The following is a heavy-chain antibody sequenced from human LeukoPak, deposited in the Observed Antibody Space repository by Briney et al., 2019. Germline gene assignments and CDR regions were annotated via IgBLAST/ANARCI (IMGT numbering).Heavy chain of an antibody. CDR3: ARDGGGYVAARLDY. CDR1: GFTFSSYW. V-gene: IGHV3-7*01. CDR2: IKQDGSEK. J-gene: IGHJ4*02. Sequence: PGGSLRLSCAASGFTFSSYWMSWVRQAPGKGLEWVANIKQDGSEKYYVDSVKGRFTISRDNAKNSLYLQMNSLRAVDTAVYYCARDGGGYVAARLDYWGQGTLVTVSS. D-gene: IGHD5-12*01.